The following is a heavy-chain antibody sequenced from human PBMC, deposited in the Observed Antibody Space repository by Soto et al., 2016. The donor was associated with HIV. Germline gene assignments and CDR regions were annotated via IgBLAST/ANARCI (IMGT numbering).Heavy chain of an antibody. J-gene: IGHJ6*02. CDR3: VSYSLGDPPTVSV. CDR1: GASISSSNW. CDR2: MYHSGNT. Sequence: QVQLQESGPGLVKPSGTLSLTCAVSGASISSSNWWSWVRQPPGKGLEWIGEMYHSGNTNYNPSLKSRVTISADKSKNQFSLILRSVTAADTAIYYCVSYSLGDPPTVSVWGRGTTVT. D-gene: IGHD3-16*01. V-gene: IGHV4-4*02.